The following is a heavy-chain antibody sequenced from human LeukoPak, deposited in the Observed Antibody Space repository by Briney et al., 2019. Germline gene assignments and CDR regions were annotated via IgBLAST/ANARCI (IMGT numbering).Heavy chain of an antibody. Sequence: RTGRSLRLSCAASGFTFSSYAMHWVRQAPGRGLEWVAFIRYDGNNKNYADSVKGRFTISRDNSRDTLYLQMNGLRADDTAVYYCTKGDDYGANTRLPKYNWFDPWGQGTLVTVSS. J-gene: IGHJ5*02. D-gene: IGHD4-23*01. CDR2: IRYDGNNK. CDR1: GFTFSSYA. V-gene: IGHV3-30*02. CDR3: TKGDDYGANTRLPKYNWFDP.